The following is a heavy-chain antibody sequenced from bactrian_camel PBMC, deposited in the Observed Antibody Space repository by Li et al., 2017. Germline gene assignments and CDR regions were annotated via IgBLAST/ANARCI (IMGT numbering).Heavy chain of an antibody. CDR1: GITIRDYY. Sequence: HVQLVESGGGLVQPGGSLRLSCGTSGITIRDYYMSWVRQAPGEGLEWVSSGHSDGSNAYYADSVMGRFTISKDNGQNTLYLQMNDLKPEDTAMYYCAADFYNLQLARSYTYWGQGTQVTVS. V-gene: IGHV3-2*01. J-gene: IGHJ4*01. D-gene: IGHD7*01. CDR3: AADFYNLQLARSYTY. CDR2: GHSDGSNA.